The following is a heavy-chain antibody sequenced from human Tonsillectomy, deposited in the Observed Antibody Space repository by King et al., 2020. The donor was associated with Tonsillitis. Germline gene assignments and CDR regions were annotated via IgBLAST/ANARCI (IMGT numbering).Heavy chain of an antibody. CDR1: GFTFSSYG. J-gene: IGHJ4*02. Sequence: VQLVESGGGVVQPGRSLRLSCAASGFTFSSYGMHWVRQAPGKGLEGGAVISYDGSNKYYADSVKGRFTISRDNSKNTLYLQMNSLRAEDTAVYYCAKTFPQRDFWSGYRYWGQGTLVTVSS. D-gene: IGHD3-3*01. V-gene: IGHV3-30*18. CDR3: AKTFPQRDFWSGYRY. CDR2: ISYDGSNK.